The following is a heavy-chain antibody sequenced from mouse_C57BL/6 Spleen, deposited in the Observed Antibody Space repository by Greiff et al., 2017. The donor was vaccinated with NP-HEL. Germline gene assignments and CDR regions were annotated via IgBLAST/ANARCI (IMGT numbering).Heavy chain of an antibody. V-gene: IGHV1-4*01. CDR2: INPSSGYT. CDR3: ARRGRDDGYYDV. Sequence: VQLQESGAELARPGASVKMSCKASGYTFTSYTMHWVKQRPGQGLEWIGYINPSSGYTKYNQKFKDKATLTADKSSSTAYMQLSSLTSEDSAVYYCARRGRDDGYYDVWGTGTTVTVSS. J-gene: IGHJ1*03. D-gene: IGHD2-3*01. CDR1: GYTFTSYT.